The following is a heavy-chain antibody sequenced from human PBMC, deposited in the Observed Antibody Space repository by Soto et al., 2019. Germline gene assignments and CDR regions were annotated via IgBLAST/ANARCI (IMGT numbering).Heavy chain of an antibody. D-gene: IGHD4-4*01. CDR3: ATQAISYTWDV. V-gene: IGHV4-4*02. Sequence: QVQLQESGPGLVKPSETLSLTCAGSDDGPYWWSWVRQSPGKGLEWIGEISRGGTINYNPSLKSRVSMSLDTAKNQLSLTLNSVTAADTALYYCATQAISYTWDVWGRGTTVTVSS. CDR1: DDGPYW. J-gene: IGHJ6*02. CDR2: ISRGGTI.